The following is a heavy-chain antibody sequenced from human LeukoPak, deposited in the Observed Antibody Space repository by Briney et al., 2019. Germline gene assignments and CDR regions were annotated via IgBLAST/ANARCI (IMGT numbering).Heavy chain of an antibody. CDR1: GFTFSSYS. J-gene: IGHJ6*04. Sequence: GGSLRLSCAASGFTFSSYSMNWVRQAPGKGLEWVSSISSSSSYIYYADSVKGRFTISIDNVKNSLYLQMNSLRAEDTAVYYCAELGITMIGGVWGKGTTVTISS. CDR2: ISSSSSYI. V-gene: IGHV3-21*01. CDR3: AELGITMIGGV. D-gene: IGHD3-10*02.